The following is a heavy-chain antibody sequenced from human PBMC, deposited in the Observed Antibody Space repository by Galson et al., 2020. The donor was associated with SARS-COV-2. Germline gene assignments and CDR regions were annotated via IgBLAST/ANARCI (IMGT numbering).Heavy chain of an antibody. V-gene: IGHV1-18*01. CDR2: IATHSGDT. CDR1: GYIFPNFG. D-gene: IGHD1-26*01. Sequence: ASVKVSCKGSGYIFPNFGVSWVRQAPGQGFEWMGWIATHSGDTDYAQKFQGRVTLTTDTSTNTVYLDLRSLTSDDTAVYYCARGMATTRYFGVDVWGQGTTVTVSS. CDR3: ARGMATTRYFGVDV. J-gene: IGHJ6*02.